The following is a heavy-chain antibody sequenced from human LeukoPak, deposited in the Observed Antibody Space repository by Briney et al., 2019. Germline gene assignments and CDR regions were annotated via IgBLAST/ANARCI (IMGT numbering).Heavy chain of an antibody. CDR2: INAYNGNT. D-gene: IGHD6-19*01. CDR1: GYTFTSYG. V-gene: IGHV1-18*01. J-gene: IGHJ4*02. Sequence: GASVKVSCKASGYTFTSYGISWVRQAPGQGLEWMGWINAYNGNTNYAQKLQGRVTMTTDTSTSTAYMELRSLRSDDTAVYYCASDGYSSGWYVLDYWGQGTLVTVSS. CDR3: ASDGYSSGWYVLDY.